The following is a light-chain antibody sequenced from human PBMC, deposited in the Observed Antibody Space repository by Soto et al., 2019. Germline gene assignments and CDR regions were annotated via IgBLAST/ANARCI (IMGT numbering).Light chain of an antibody. CDR2: GAS. V-gene: IGKV1-39*01. CDR1: QSISNH. J-gene: IGKJ5*01. CDR3: QQTYATPIT. Sequence: SQMTRSPSSLSASVGDRVIITWXASQSISNHLNWYQQKPGKAPKLLIYGASTLQSGVPSRFSGSESGTDFTLTITSLQPEDCATYYCQQTYATPITFGRGTRLEIK.